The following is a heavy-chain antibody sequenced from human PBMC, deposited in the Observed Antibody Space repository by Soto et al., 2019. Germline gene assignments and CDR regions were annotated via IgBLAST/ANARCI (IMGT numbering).Heavy chain of an antibody. CDR3: ARDEVPAANWLDR. Sequence: QVQLVQSGAELKKPGASVKVSCKASGYIFINYGITWVRQAPGQGFEWMGWISGYNGNTNYAQKLQGRVTMTTDTSTSTAYMELRSLTSEDTAVYYCARDEVPAANWLDRWGQGTLVTVSS. J-gene: IGHJ5*02. V-gene: IGHV1-18*01. CDR2: ISGYNGNT. D-gene: IGHD2-2*01. CDR1: GYIFINYG.